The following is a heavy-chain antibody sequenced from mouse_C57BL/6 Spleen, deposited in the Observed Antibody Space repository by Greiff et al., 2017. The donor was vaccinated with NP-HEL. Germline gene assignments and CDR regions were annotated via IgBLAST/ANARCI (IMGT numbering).Heavy chain of an antibody. CDR2: IDPSDSET. D-gene: IGHD1-1*01. Sequence: VQLQQPGAELVRPGSSVKLSCKASGYTFTSYWMHWVKQRPIQGLEWIGNIDPSDSETHYNQKFKDKATLTVDKSSSTAYMQLSSLTSEDSAVYYCARNGSPKRYYAMDYWGQGTSVTVSS. CDR1: GYTFTSYW. CDR3: ARNGSPKRYYAMDY. V-gene: IGHV1-52*01. J-gene: IGHJ4*01.